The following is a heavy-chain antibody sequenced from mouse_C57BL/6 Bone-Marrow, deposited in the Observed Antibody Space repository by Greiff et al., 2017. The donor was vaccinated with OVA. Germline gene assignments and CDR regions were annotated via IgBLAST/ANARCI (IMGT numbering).Heavy chain of an antibody. CDR1: GYTFTSYG. CDR3: ARVNDGSSPLDY. V-gene: IGHV1-81*01. D-gene: IGHD1-1*01. J-gene: IGHJ2*01. Sequence: QVQLQQSGAELARPGASVKLSCKASGYTFTSYGISWVKQRTGQGLEWIGEIYPRSGNTYYNEKFKGKATLTADKSSSTAYMELRSLTSEDSAVYFCARVNDGSSPLDYWGQGTTLTVSS. CDR2: IYPRSGNT.